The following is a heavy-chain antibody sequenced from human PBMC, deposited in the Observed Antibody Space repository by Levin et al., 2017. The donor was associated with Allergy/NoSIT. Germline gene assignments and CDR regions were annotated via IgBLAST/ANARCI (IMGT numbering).Heavy chain of an antibody. CDR3: AREYSSSSGKAFDI. CDR2: SYYSGTT. CDR1: GDSISSSTYY. D-gene: IGHD6-13*01. J-gene: IGHJ3*02. V-gene: IGHV4-39*02. Sequence: SETLSLTCTVSGDSISSSTYYWGWIRQPPGKGLEWIGSSYYSGTTYYNPSLKRRVTISVGTSKNQFSLKLSSVTAADTALYYCAREYSSSSGKAFDIWGQGTMVTVSS.